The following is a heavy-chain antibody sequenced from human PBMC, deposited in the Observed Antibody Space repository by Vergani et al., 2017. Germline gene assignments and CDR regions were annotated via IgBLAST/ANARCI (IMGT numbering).Heavy chain of an antibody. CDR3: ARELSYYYGSGSDDYNPYYYEGMDV. V-gene: IGHV4-61*02. CDR2: VYTSGMT. J-gene: IGHJ6*02. Sequence: QVQLPESGPRLVRPSQTLSLPCTVSGGSINTGAYYWSWIRQPAGKGLEWIGRVYTSGMTHYNPSLKSRVTILVDRSKSQLSLKLTSVTAGDTAVYFCARELSYYYGSGSDDYNPYYYEGMDVWGPGTTVTVSS. D-gene: IGHD3-10*01. CDR1: GGSINTGAYY.